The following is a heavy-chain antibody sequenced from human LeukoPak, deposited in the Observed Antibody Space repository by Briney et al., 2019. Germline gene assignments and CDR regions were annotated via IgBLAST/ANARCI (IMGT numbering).Heavy chain of an antibody. D-gene: IGHD5-18*01. CDR3: ARVDTDNYYYYYGMDV. CDR2: ISSSGSTI. Sequence: GGSLRLSCAASGFTFSDYYMSWIRQAPGKGLEWVSYISSSGSTIYYADSVKGRFTISRDNAKNSLYLQMNSLRAEDTAVYYCARVDTDNYYYYYGMDVWGQGTTVTVSS. CDR1: GFTFSDYY. J-gene: IGHJ6*02. V-gene: IGHV3-11*01.